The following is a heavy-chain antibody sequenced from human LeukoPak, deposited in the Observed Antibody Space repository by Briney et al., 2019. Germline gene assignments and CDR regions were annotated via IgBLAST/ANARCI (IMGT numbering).Heavy chain of an antibody. CDR3: ARDSSSFGSWFDP. J-gene: IGHJ5*02. D-gene: IGHD6-6*01. V-gene: IGHV1-18*04. CDR2: ISAYNGNT. CDR1: GYTFTGYY. Sequence: ASVKVSCKASGYTFTGYYIHWVRQAPGQGLEWMGWISAYNGNTNYAQKLQGRVTMTTDTATSTAYMELRSLRSDDTAVYYCARDSSSFGSWFDPWGQGTLVTVSS.